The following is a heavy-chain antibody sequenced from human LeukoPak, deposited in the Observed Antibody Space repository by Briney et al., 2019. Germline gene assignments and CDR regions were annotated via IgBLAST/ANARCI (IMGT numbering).Heavy chain of an antibody. V-gene: IGHV3-23*01. CDR3: AKVPDYDILTGSFDY. J-gene: IGHJ4*02. CDR1: GFTFSSYA. D-gene: IGHD3-9*01. CDR2: ISGSGGST. Sequence: SGGSLRLSCAASGFTFSSYAMSSIRQSPGKGLHSVSAISGSGGSTYYADSVKGRFTISRDNSKNTLYLQMNSLRAEDTAVYYCAKVPDYDILTGSFDYWGQGTLVTVSS.